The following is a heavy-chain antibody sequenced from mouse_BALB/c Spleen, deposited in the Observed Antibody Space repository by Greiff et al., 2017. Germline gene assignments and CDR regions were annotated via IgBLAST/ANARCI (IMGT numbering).Heavy chain of an antibody. J-gene: IGHJ3*01. D-gene: IGHD2-4*01. CDR3: ARAGDYEGFAY. Sequence: EVKVEESGGGLVKPGGSLKLSCAASGFTFSSYAMSWVRQTPEKRLEWVASISSGGSTYYPDSVKGRFTISRDNARNILYLQMSSLRSEDTAMYYCARAGDYEGFAYWGQGTLVTVSA. V-gene: IGHV5-6-5*01. CDR1: GFTFSSYA. CDR2: ISSGGST.